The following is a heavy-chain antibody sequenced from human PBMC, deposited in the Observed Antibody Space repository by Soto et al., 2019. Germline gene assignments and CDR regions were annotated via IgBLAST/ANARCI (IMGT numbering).Heavy chain of an antibody. CDR3: ARVLIRRQLVRFLEWFPPYYFGY. Sequence: PSETLSLTCAVYGGSFSGYYWSWIRQPPGKGLEWIGEINHSGSTNYNPSLKSRVTISVDTSKNQFSLKLSSVTAANTAVYYCARVLIRRQLVRFLEWFPPYYFGYWGQGTLVTVSS. CDR2: INHSGST. V-gene: IGHV4-34*01. D-gene: IGHD3-3*01. CDR1: GGSFSGYY. J-gene: IGHJ4*02.